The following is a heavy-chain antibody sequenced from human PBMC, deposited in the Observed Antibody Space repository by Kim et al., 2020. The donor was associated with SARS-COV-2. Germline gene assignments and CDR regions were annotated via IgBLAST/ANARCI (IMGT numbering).Heavy chain of an antibody. CDR1: GFTFTSSA. V-gene: IGHV1-58*01. D-gene: IGHD3-16*02. J-gene: IGHJ6*02. CDR2: IVVGSGNT. Sequence: SVKVSCKASGFTFTSSAVQWVRQARGQRLEWIGWIVVGSGNTNYAQKFQERVTITRDMSTSTAYMELSSLRSEDTAVYYCAADPPYDYVWGSYRPARAYYYYGMDVWGQGTTVTVSS. CDR3: AADPPYDYVWGSYRPARAYYYYGMDV.